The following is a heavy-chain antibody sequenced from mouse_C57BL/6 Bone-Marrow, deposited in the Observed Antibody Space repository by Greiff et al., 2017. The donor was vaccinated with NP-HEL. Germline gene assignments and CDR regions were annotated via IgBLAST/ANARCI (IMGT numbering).Heavy chain of an antibody. J-gene: IGHJ3*01. Sequence: QVQLQQPGAELVKPGASVKLSCKASGYTFTSYWMHWVKQRPGQGLEWIGMIHPNSGSTNYNEKFKSKATLTVDKSSSTAYMQLSSLTSEDSAVYYCARSYLLLRRFAYWGQGTLVTVSA. CDR3: ARSYLLLRRFAY. D-gene: IGHD1-1*01. CDR1: GYTFTSYW. CDR2: IHPNSGST. V-gene: IGHV1-64*01.